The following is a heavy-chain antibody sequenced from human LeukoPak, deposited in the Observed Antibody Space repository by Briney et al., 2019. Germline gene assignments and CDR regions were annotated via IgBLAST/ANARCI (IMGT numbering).Heavy chain of an antibody. D-gene: IGHD3-22*01. V-gene: IGHV1-18*01. Sequence: GASVKVSCKDSGYTFTSYGISWLRQAPGQGLEWMGWISAYNGNTNYAQKLQGRVTITTDTSTSTAYMELRSLRSDDTAVYYCASSTGRYDSSGYYRVFAFDIWGQGTMVTVSS. J-gene: IGHJ3*02. CDR3: ASSTGRYDSSGYYRVFAFDI. CDR2: ISAYNGNT. CDR1: GYTFTSYG.